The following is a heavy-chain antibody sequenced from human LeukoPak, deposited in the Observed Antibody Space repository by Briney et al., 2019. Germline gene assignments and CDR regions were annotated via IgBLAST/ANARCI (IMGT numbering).Heavy chain of an antibody. J-gene: IGHJ3*02. Sequence: SVKVSCMASGYTFTSYGISWVRQAPGQGLEWMGWISTYNGNTNYAQKFQGRVTMTTGTSTSTAYVELRSLRSEDTAVYYCARDRYDSIPRRPDDAFDIWGQGTMVTVSS. D-gene: IGHD3-22*01. CDR3: ARDRYDSIPRRPDDAFDI. V-gene: IGHV1-18*01. CDR2: ISTYNGNT. CDR1: GYTFTSYG.